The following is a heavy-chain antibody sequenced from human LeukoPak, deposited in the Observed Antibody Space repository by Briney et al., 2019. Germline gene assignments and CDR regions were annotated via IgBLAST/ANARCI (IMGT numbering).Heavy chain of an antibody. CDR1: GYTFTSYY. Sequence: ASVKVSCKASGYTFTSYYMHWVRQAPGQGLEWMGIINPSGGSTNYAQKLQGRVTMTTDTSTSTAYMELRSLRSDDTAVYYCARVPLRFLHWFDPWGQGTLVTVSS. CDR3: ARVPLRFLHWFDP. V-gene: IGHV1-46*01. J-gene: IGHJ5*02. D-gene: IGHD3-3*01. CDR2: INPSGGST.